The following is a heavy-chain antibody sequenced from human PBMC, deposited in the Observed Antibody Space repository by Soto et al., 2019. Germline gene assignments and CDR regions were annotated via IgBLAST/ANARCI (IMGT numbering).Heavy chain of an antibody. D-gene: IGHD5-18*01. CDR2: IYYSGST. V-gene: IGHV4-39*01. Sequence: SETLSLTCTVSGGSISSGGYYWSWIRQHPGKGLEWIGYIYYSGSTYYNPSLKSRVTISVDTSKNQFSLKLSSVTAADTAVYHWARQSGYSYGEFFDYWGQGTLVNVSS. CDR1: GGSISSGGYY. CDR3: ARQSGYSYGEFFDY. J-gene: IGHJ4*02.